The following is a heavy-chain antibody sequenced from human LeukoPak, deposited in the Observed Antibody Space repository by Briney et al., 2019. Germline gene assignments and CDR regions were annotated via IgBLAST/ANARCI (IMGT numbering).Heavy chain of an antibody. Sequence: ASVKVSCKASGYTFTSYDINWVRQATGQGLEWMGWMNPNSGNTGYAQEFQGRVTITRNTSISTAYMELSSLRSEDTAVYYCARGRAARTNYYYYYMDVWGKGTTVTVSS. CDR3: ARGRAARTNYYYYYMDV. CDR2: MNPNSGNT. D-gene: IGHD6-6*01. V-gene: IGHV1-8*03. CDR1: GYTFTSYD. J-gene: IGHJ6*03.